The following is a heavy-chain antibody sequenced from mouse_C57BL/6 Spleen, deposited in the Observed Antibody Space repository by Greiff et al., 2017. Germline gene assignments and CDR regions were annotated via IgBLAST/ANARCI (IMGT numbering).Heavy chain of an antibody. CDR1: GYTFTSYW. CDR2: IDPSDSYT. Sequence: VQLQQSGAELVKPGASVKLSCKASGYTFTSYWMQWVKQRPGQGLEWIGEIDPSDSYTNYNQKFKGKATLTVDTSSSTAYMQLSSLTSEDSAVYCCARNCGRSYRYFYVWGTGTTVTVSS. V-gene: IGHV1-50*01. D-gene: IGHD1-1*01. CDR3: ARNCGRSYRYFYV. J-gene: IGHJ1*03.